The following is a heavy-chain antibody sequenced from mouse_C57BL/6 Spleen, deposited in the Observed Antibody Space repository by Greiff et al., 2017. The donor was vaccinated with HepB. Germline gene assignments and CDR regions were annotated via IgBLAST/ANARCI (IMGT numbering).Heavy chain of an antibody. D-gene: IGHD1-1*01. V-gene: IGHV5-9*01. CDR2: ISGGGGNT. Sequence: EVKLVESGGGLVKPGGSLKLSCAASGFTFSSYTMSWVRQTPEKRLEWVATISGGGGNTYYPDSVKGRFTISRDNAKNTLYLQMSSLRSEDTALYYCARHGIYYYGSSYERDAMDYWGQGTSVTVSS. CDR3: ARHGIYYYGSSYERDAMDY. CDR1: GFTFSSYT. J-gene: IGHJ4*01.